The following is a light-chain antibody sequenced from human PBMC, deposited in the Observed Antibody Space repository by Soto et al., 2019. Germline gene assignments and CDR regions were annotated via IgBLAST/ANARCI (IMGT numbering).Light chain of an antibody. V-gene: IGLV2-14*01. CDR1: SSDIGVYNY. CDR3: SSDTSSNTYV. Sequence: QSVLTQPASVSGSPGQSITFSCTGTSSDIGVYNYVSWYQQHPGKAPKLMIYEVNNRPSGVSNRFSGSKSGNTASLTISGHHADDADYYYCSSDTSSNTYVFXTGTKLTVL. CDR2: EVN. J-gene: IGLJ1*01.